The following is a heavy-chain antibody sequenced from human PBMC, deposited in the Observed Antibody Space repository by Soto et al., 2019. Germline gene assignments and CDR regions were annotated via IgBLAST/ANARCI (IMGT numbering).Heavy chain of an antibody. CDR1: GFTFSSYA. J-gene: IGHJ6*02. D-gene: IGHD3-10*01. CDR3: AREDEELLWFGLSNYYYGMDV. Sequence: GESLQLSCAASGFTFSSYAMHWVRQAPGKGLEWVAVISYDGSNKYYADSVKGRFTISRDNSKNTLYLQMNSLRAEDTAVYYCAREDEELLWFGLSNYYYGMDVWCQGTTVTVSS. CDR2: ISYDGSNK. V-gene: IGHV3-30-3*01.